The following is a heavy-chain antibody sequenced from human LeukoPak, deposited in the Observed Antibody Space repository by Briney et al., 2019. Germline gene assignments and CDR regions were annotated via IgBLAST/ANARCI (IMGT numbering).Heavy chain of an antibody. CDR1: GYTFTGYY. CDR2: INPNSGGT. J-gene: IGHJ4*02. D-gene: IGHD4-23*01. CDR3: ARSSTVVTPVDH. V-gene: IGHV1-2*02. Sequence: ASVKVSCKASGYTFTGYYMHWVRQAPGQGGEWMGWINPNSGGTNYGQKFQGGVTMTSDTSISTAYMELGRLRSDDTAVYYCARSSTVVTPVDHWGQGTLVTVSS.